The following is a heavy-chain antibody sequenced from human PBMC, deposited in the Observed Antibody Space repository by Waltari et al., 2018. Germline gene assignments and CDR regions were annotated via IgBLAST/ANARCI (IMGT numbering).Heavy chain of an antibody. CDR1: GFAFSSYW. Sequence: EVQLEESGGGLVQPGGSLRLSCAGAGFAFSSYWMTWVRQAPGKGLGWVANIKQDGSETYYADSLKGRFTISRDNAKNSLYLQMNSLRAEDTALYYCARDHVFRGDFWSGYYDSWGQGTLVTVSS. V-gene: IGHV3-7*01. CDR2: IKQDGSET. D-gene: IGHD3-3*01. J-gene: IGHJ4*02. CDR3: ARDHVFRGDFWSGYYDS.